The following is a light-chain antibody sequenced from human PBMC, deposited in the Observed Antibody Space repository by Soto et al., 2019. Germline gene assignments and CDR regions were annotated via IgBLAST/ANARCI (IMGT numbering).Light chain of an antibody. J-gene: IGLJ2*01. CDR2: DNS. Sequence: QPVLTQPPSLSGAPGQRVTISCTGSRSNIGAGYDVHWYQHLPGTAPKVHIFDNSNRPSGVPDRFSGSKSGTSASLAITGLQAEDEAVYYCHSYDVSLRGPAFGGGTKVTVL. CDR1: RSNIGAGYD. V-gene: IGLV1-40*01. CDR3: HSYDVSLRGPA.